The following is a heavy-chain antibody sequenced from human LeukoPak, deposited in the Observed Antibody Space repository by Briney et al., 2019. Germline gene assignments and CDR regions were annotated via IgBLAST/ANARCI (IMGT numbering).Heavy chain of an antibody. D-gene: IGHD2-15*01. CDR3: ARDLVVVGARYSDH. CDR1: GFSFSSSS. V-gene: IGHV3-48*01. CDR2: ISSSSSTI. J-gene: IGHJ4*02. Sequence: GGSLRLSCAASGFSFSSSSMNWVRQAPGKGLEWVSYISSSSSTIYSADSVKGRFTISRDNAKNSLYLQMNSLRAEDTAVYYCARDLVVVGARYSDHWGQGTLVTVSS.